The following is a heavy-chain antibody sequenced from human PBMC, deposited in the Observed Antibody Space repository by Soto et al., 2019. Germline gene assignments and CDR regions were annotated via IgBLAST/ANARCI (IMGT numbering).Heavy chain of an antibody. V-gene: IGHV4-59*01. CDR3: ARTYDSSGYYYSGSAFDY. CDR2: IYYSGST. J-gene: IGHJ4*02. Sequence: PSETLCLTCTVSGGSISSYYWSWIRQPPGKGLEWIGYIYYSGSTNYNPSLKSRVTISVDTSKNQFSLKLSSVAAADTAVYYCARTYDSSGYYYSGSAFDYWGQGTLVTVSS. CDR1: GGSISSYY. D-gene: IGHD3-22*01.